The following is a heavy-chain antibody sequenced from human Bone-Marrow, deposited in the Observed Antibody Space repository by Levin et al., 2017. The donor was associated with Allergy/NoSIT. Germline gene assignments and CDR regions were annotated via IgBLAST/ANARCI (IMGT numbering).Heavy chain of an antibody. CDR1: GFTFSSYA. J-gene: IGHJ5*02. V-gene: IGHV3-23*01. CDR2: ISGSGGST. Sequence: AGGSLRLSCAASGFTFSSYAMSWVRQAPGKGLEWVSAISGSGGSTYYADSVKGRFTISRDNSKNTLYLQMNSLRAEDTAVYYCAKESPRVYSSSSTFRWFDPWGQGTLVTVSS. CDR3: AKESPRVYSSSSTFRWFDP. D-gene: IGHD6-6*01.